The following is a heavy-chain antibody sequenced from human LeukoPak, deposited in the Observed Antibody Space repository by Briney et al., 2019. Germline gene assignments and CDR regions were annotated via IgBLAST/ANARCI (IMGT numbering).Heavy chain of an antibody. CDR2: ISGSGGST. V-gene: IGHV3-23*01. CDR1: GFTFSSYA. Sequence: GGSLRLSCAASGFTFSSYAMSWVRQAPGKGLEWVSAISGSGGSTYYADSVKGRFTISRDNSKNTLYLQMNSLRAEDTAVYYCAKDGGVLRFLEWFFDYWGQGTLVTVSS. J-gene: IGHJ4*02. D-gene: IGHD3-3*01. CDR3: AKDGGVLRFLEWFFDY.